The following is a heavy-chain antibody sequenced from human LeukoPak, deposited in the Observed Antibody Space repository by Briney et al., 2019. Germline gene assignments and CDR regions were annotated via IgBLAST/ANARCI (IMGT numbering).Heavy chain of an antibody. D-gene: IGHD3-22*01. V-gene: IGHV4-59*01. CDR2: XYYSGST. CDR1: GGXIXSXX. J-gene: IGHJ4*02. CDR3: ARAADYYDSSGYYPFDY. Sequence: NPSETLSLTCTVSGGXIXSXXXXWXXXXXXXXXXXXXXXYYSGSTNYNPSLKSRVTISVDTSKNQFSLKLSSVTAADTAVYYCARAADYYDSSGYYPFDYWGQGTLVTVSS.